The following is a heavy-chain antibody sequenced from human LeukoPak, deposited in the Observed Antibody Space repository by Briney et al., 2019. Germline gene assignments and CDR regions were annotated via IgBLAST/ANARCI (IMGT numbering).Heavy chain of an antibody. CDR1: GYTFTSYY. J-gene: IGHJ4*02. V-gene: IGHV1-46*01. CDR3: AREYSHGDHDY. Sequence: ASLKVSCKASGYTFTSYYMHWVRQAPGQGLEWMGIINPSGGSTSYAQKFQGRVTMTRDTSTSTVYMELSSLRSEDTAVYYCAREYSHGDHDYWGQGTLVTVSS. CDR2: INPSGGST. D-gene: IGHD4-17*01.